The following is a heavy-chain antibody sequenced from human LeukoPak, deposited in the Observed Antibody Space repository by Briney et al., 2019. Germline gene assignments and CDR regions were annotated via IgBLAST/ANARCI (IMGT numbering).Heavy chain of an antibody. CDR2: IRSKANSYAT. J-gene: IGHJ4*02. CDR1: GFTFSSYW. Sequence: GGSLRLSCAASGFTFSSYWMNWARQASGKGLEWIGRIRSKANSYATAYAASVKGRFTISRDDSKNTAYLQMNSLKTEDTAVYYCASECSSSWQFDYWGQGTLVTVSS. CDR3: ASECSSSWQFDY. D-gene: IGHD6-13*01. V-gene: IGHV3-73*01.